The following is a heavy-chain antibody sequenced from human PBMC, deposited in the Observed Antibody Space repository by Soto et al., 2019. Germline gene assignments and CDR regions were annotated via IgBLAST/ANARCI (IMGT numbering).Heavy chain of an antibody. CDR2: IIPIFGTA. D-gene: IGHD3-22*01. CDR1: GGTFSSYA. V-gene: IGHV1-69*12. CDR3: ASHQDSSGYSCRGLDY. Sequence: QVQLVQSGAEVKKPGSSVKVSCKASGGTFSSYAISWVRQAPGQGLEWMGGIIPIFGTADYAQKFQGRVTSTADDSTSTGNRDLGSLRSEATAVYYWASHQDSSGYSCRGLDYWGQGALVTAAS. J-gene: IGHJ4*02.